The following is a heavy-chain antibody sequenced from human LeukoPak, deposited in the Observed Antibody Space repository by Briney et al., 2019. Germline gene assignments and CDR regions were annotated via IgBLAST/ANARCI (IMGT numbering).Heavy chain of an antibody. J-gene: IGHJ4*02. Sequence: SETLSLTCTVSGGSISSYYWSWMRQPPGKGLEWIGYIYYSGSTNYNPSLKSRVTISVDTSKNQFSLKLSSVTAADTAVYYCARARYYGSALPDYWGQGTLVTVSS. CDR1: GGSISSYY. D-gene: IGHD3-10*01. V-gene: IGHV4-59*01. CDR2: IYYSGST. CDR3: ARARYYGSALPDY.